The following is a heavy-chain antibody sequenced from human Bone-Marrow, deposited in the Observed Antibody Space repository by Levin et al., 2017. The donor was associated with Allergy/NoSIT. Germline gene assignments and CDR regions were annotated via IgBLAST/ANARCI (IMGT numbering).Heavy chain of an antibody. V-gene: IGHV3-33*01. CDR1: GFTFSSYG. CDR3: ASVSGYSEGYVDY. J-gene: IGHJ4*02. CDR2: IWYDGSKK. D-gene: IGHD5-18*01. Sequence: LSLTCAASGFTFSSYGIQWVRQAPGKGLEWVAVIWYDGSKKSYADSVKGRFTISRDNSKNTLYLQMNSLRAEDTAVYYCASVSGYSEGYVDYWGQGTLVTVSS.